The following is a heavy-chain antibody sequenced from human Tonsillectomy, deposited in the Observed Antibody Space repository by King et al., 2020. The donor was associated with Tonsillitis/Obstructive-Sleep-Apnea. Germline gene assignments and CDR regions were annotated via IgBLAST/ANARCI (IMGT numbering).Heavy chain of an antibody. CDR2: ISYDGTNK. V-gene: IGHV3-30*04. D-gene: IGHD6-13*01. CDR3: ARESIAAFTTTWFDP. Sequence: VQLVESGGDVVQPGRSLRLSCAASGFTFSSHSMHWVRQAPGKGLEWVAVISYDGTNKDYADSVKGRFTISRDNSRNTLYLQMNSLRDEDTAVYYCARESIAAFTTTWFDPWGQGTLVTVSS. CDR1: GFTFSSHS. J-gene: IGHJ5*02.